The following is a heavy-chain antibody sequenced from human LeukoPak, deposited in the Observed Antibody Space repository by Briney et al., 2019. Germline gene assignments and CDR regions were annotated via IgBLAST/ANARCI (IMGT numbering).Heavy chain of an antibody. V-gene: IGHV4-61*02. Sequence: PSRTVALTCTVSGGSISSGSYYWSWIRQPAGKGLEWIGRIYTSGSTNYNPSLKSRVTISVDTSKNQFSLKLSSVTAADTAVYYCARASSRAVGHWGQG. CDR3: ARASSRAVGH. CDR2: IYTSGST. D-gene: IGHD6-19*01. CDR1: GGSISSGSYY. J-gene: IGHJ1*01.